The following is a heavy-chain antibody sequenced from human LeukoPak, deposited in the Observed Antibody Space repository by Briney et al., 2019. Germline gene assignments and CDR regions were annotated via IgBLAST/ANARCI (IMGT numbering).Heavy chain of an antibody. J-gene: IGHJ3*02. D-gene: IGHD3-10*01. Sequence: ASVKVSCKASGYTFTSYGISWVRQAPGQGLEWMGWISAYNGNTNYAQKLRGRVTMTTDTSTSTAYMESRSLRSDHTALYYCARGRLLWFGELSDAFDIWGQGTMVTVSS. CDR1: GYTFTSYG. CDR3: ARGRLLWFGELSDAFDI. V-gene: IGHV1-18*01. CDR2: ISAYNGNT.